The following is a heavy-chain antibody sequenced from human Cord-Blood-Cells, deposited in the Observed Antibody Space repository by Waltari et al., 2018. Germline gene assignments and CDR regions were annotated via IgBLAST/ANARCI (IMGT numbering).Heavy chain of an antibody. V-gene: IGHV1-2*04. CDR1: GYTFTGDY. J-gene: IGHJ4*02. CDR2: INPNSGGT. CDR3: AREEDPGYFDY. D-gene: IGHD2-15*01. Sequence: QVQLVQSGAEVKKPGASVKVSCKASGYTFTGDYMHWVRQAPGQGLEWMGGINPNSGGTNEAQKFQGWVTMTRDTAISTAYMELSRLRSDDTAVYYCAREEDPGYFDYWGQGTLVTVSS.